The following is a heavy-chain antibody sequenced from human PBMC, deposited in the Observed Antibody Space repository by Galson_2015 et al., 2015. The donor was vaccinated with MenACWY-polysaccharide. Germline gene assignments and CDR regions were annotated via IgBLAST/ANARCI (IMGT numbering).Heavy chain of an antibody. Sequence: SLRLSCAASGFTFSNYAMFWVRQAPGKGLVWVSTISGSGSSTYYAGSVKGRFTISRDNSKNTLSLQMNSLRAEDTAVYYCAKDNSILYFYYGMDVWGQGTTVAVSS. V-gene: IGHV3-23*01. CDR2: ISGSGSST. D-gene: IGHD4-23*01. CDR1: GFTFSNYA. J-gene: IGHJ6*02. CDR3: AKDNSILYFYYGMDV.